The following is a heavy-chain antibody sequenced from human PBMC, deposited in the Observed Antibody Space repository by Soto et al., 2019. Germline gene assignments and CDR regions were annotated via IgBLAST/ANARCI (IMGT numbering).Heavy chain of an antibody. D-gene: IGHD2-2*01. J-gene: IGHJ4*02. CDR1: GFPFSSYW. V-gene: IGHV3-7*05. CDR2: IKQDGSAK. Sequence: EVQLVESGGGLVQSGGSRSLSFAASGFPFSSYWMSWVRQGPGKGPEWVANIKQDGSAKYYVDSVKGRFTISRDNAKNSLYLQMTSLIAEDTAVYHCAKSLSAIPGDSWGQGTLVTVSS. CDR3: AKSLSAIPGDS.